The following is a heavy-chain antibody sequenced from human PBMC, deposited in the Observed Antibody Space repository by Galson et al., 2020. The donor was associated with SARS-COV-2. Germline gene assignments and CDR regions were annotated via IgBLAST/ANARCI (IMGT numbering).Heavy chain of an antibody. J-gene: IGHJ4*02. CDR3: ARIASKIGSDF. CDR2: IIPMRNIT. V-gene: IGHV1-69*02. Sequence: SVKVSCKASGGTFSSYTLNWVRQAPGQGLEWLGRIIPMRNITYYAQHLQGRLTITADESTSTTDMELTGLRSDDTAVYYCARIASKIGSDFWGQGTLVSVSS. CDR1: GGTFSSYT. D-gene: IGHD3-10*01.